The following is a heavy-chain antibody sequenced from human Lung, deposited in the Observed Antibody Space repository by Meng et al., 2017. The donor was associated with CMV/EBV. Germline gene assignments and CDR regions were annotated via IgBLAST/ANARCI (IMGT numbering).Heavy chain of an antibody. D-gene: IGHD6-6*01. CDR2: IRYDGSNK. Sequence: GGSXRLXCAASGFTFSSYGMHWVRQAPGKGLEWVAFIRYDGSNKYYADSVKGRFTISRDNSKNTLYLQMNSLRAEDTAVYYCAKDSPLGYSSSSRGNWFDPWGQGTXVTVSS. CDR1: GFTFSSYG. V-gene: IGHV3-30*02. J-gene: IGHJ5*02. CDR3: AKDSPLGYSSSSRGNWFDP.